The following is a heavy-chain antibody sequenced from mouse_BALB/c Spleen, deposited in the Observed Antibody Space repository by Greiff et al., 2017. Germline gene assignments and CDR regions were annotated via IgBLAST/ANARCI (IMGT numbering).Heavy chain of an antibody. D-gene: IGHD1-2*01. J-gene: IGHJ3*01. CDR2: INPDSSTI. CDR3: ARALLPAWFAY. Sequence: AASGFDFSRYWMSWVRQAPGKGLEWIGEINPDSSTINYTPSLKDKFIISRDNAKNTLYLQMSKVRSEDTALYYCARALLPAWFAYWGQGTLVTVSA. V-gene: IGHV4-1*02. CDR1: GFDFSRYW.